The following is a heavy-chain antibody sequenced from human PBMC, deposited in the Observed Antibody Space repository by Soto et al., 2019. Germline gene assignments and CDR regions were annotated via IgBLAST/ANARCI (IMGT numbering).Heavy chain of an antibody. Sequence: EVQLVESGGGLVHPGGSLRLTCVASGFPFSIYSMNWVRQAPGKGLEWSSYITSDTNTIKYADSVKGRFTISRDNAKNLVYLQMNSLRDEDTAVYFCARSVEGHFDYWGQGTVVTVSS. CDR3: ARSVEGHFDY. CDR2: ITSDTNTI. J-gene: IGHJ4*02. V-gene: IGHV3-48*02. CDR1: GFPFSIYS. D-gene: IGHD6-19*01.